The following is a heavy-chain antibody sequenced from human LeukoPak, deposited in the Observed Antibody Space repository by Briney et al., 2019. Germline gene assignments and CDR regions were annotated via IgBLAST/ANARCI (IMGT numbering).Heavy chain of an antibody. CDR2: ISWNSGSI. CDR3: AKDTGIAVAGTG. J-gene: IGHJ4*02. CDR1: GFTFDDYA. Sequence: PGRSLRLSCAASGFTFDDYAMHWVRQAPGKGLEWASGISWNSGSIGYADSVKGRFTISRDNAKNSLYLQMNSLRAEDTALYYCAKDTGIAVAGTGWGQGTLVTVSS. V-gene: IGHV3-9*01. D-gene: IGHD6-19*01.